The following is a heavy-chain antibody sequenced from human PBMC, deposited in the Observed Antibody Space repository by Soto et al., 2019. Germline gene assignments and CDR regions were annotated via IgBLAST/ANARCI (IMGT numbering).Heavy chain of an antibody. CDR3: SPKGEGDALGDYLDF. CDR1: GGNFNSYA. CDR2: IIPIIGAP. D-gene: IGHD3-16*01. Sequence: QVQLVQSGAEVKKPGSSVKVSCKGSGGNFNSYAISWVRQAPGQGPEWMAGIIPIIGAPNYAQKFQGRVTITADESTNTVYMDVNSLTSDDTAIYYCSPKGEGDALGDYLDFWGPGILVTVSS. J-gene: IGHJ4*02. V-gene: IGHV1-69*01.